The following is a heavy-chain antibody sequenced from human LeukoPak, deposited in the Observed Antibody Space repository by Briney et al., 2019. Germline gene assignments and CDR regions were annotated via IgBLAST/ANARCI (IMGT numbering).Heavy chain of an antibody. Sequence: SETLSLTCTVSGSSISNYYWSWIRQPPGKGLEWIGYVYYSEITNYNPSLKSRVTISLDTSKNQFSLRLSSVTAADTAVYYCARHYEGAPLIYGMDVWGQGTTVTVSS. CDR1: GSSISNYY. V-gene: IGHV4-59*08. J-gene: IGHJ6*02. CDR3: ARHYEGAPLIYGMDV. CDR2: VYYSEIT. D-gene: IGHD1-26*01.